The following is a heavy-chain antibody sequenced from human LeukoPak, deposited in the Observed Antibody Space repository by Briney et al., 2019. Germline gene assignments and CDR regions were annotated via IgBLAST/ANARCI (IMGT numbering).Heavy chain of an antibody. Sequence: AGGSLRLSCAASGFTSSSYSMNWVRQAPGKGLEWVSSISSSSSYIYYADSVKGRFTISRDNAKNSLYLQMNSLRADDTAVYYCARGPTRMAFDPWGQGTLVTVSS. D-gene: IGHD5-24*01. CDR2: ISSSSSYI. J-gene: IGHJ5*02. V-gene: IGHV3-21*01. CDR1: GFTSSSYS. CDR3: ARGPTRMAFDP.